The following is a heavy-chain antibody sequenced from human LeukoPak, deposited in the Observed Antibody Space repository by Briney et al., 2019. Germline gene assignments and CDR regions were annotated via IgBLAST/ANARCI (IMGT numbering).Heavy chain of an antibody. CDR1: GYTLTELS. D-gene: IGHD3-22*01. Sequence: AASVKVSCKVSGYTLTELSLHWVRQAPGQGLEWMGWINPNSGGTNYAQKFQGWVTMTRDTSISTAYMELSRLRSDDTAVYYCARGRESRITMIVGAFDIWGQGTMVTVSS. CDR3: ARGRESRITMIVGAFDI. CDR2: INPNSGGT. J-gene: IGHJ3*02. V-gene: IGHV1-2*04.